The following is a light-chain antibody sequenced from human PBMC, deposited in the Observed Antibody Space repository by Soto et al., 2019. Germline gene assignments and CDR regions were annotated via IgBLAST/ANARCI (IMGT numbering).Light chain of an antibody. J-gene: IGKJ1*01. CDR3: QQYDNWPWT. CDR2: GAS. Sequence: EIAMTQSPDTLSVSPGDRATLSCRASQGVRSDLAWYQQKAGQSPRLLIYGASTRAAETPARFSGSGSGTDFTLTISSLQSEDFAVYYCQQYDNWPWTFGQGTKVDIK. CDR1: QGVRSD. V-gene: IGKV3-15*01.